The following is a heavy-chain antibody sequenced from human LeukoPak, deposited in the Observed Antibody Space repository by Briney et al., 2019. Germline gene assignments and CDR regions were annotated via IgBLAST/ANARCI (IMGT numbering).Heavy chain of an antibody. J-gene: IGHJ4*02. CDR3: AKDRYYDSSGPIDY. D-gene: IGHD3-22*01. CDR1: GFTFSDYY. V-gene: IGHV3-11*01. Sequence: PGGSLRLSCAASGFTFSDYYMSWIRQAPGKGLEWVSYISSSGSTIYYADSVKGRFTISRDNAKNSLYLQMNSLRAEDTAVYYCAKDRYYDSSGPIDYWGQGTLVTVSS. CDR2: ISSSGSTI.